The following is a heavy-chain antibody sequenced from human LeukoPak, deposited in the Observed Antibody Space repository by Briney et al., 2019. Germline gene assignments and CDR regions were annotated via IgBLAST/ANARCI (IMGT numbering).Heavy chain of an antibody. CDR1: GFTFSSYA. Sequence: GGSLRLSCAASGFTFSSYAMHWVRQAPGKGLEWVAVISYDGSNKYYADSVKGRFTISRDNSKNTLYLQMNSLRAEDTAVYYCARDINLVKVVLDAFDLWGQGTMVIVSS. D-gene: IGHD2/OR15-2a*01. CDR3: ARDINLVKVVLDAFDL. V-gene: IGHV3-30-3*01. J-gene: IGHJ3*01. CDR2: ISYDGSNK.